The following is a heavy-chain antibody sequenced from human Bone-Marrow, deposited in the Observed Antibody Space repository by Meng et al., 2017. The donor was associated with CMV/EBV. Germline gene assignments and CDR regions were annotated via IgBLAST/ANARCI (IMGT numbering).Heavy chain of an antibody. Sequence: GESLKISCTASRFTFSDYWMHWVRQAPGKGLVWVARINGDGRRSNYADSVKGRFTISRDNAKSTLYLQMNSLRDEDTAVYYCARPPTVTSGFMDVWGQGTTVTVSS. CDR1: RFTFSDYW. CDR2: INGDGRRS. D-gene: IGHD4-11*01. CDR3: ARPPTVTSGFMDV. J-gene: IGHJ6*02. V-gene: IGHV3-74*01.